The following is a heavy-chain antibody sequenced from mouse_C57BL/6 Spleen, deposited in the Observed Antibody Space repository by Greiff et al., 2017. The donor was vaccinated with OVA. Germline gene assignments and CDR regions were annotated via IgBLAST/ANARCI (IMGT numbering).Heavy chain of an antibody. J-gene: IGHJ3*01. CDR3: ARGDYGSSYPAWFAY. V-gene: IGHV5-6*01. D-gene: IGHD1-1*01. CDR1: GFTFSSYG. CDR2: LSSGGSYT. Sequence: EVMLVESGGDLVKPGGSLKLSCAASGFTFSSYGMSWVRQTPDKRLEWVATLSSGGSYTYYPDSVKGRFTISRDNAKNTLYLQMSSLKSEDTAMYYCARGDYGSSYPAWFAYWGQGTLVTVSA.